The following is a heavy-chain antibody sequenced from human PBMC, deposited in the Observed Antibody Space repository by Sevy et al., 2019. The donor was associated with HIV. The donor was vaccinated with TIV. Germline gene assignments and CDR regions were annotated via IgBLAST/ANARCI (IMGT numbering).Heavy chain of an antibody. Sequence: GGSLRLSCTASGFTFGDYAMSWVRQAPGKGLEWVGFIRSKAYGGTTEYAASVKGRFTISRDDSKSIAYLQMNSLKTEDTAVYYCTRDLSRYYGSGSYYRPSWGQGTLVTVSS. J-gene: IGHJ4*02. V-gene: IGHV3-49*04. D-gene: IGHD3-10*01. CDR2: IRSKAYGGTT. CDR3: TRDLSRYYGSGSYYRPS. CDR1: GFTFGDYA.